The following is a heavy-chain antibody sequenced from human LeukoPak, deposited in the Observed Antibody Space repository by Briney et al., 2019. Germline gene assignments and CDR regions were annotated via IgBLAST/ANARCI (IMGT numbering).Heavy chain of an antibody. D-gene: IGHD3-10*01. CDR2: IYYSGST. CDR1: GAFISSGGYY. CDR3: ATYYGSGSYHASYYYYGMDV. Sequence: SQTLSLTCTVSGAFISSGGYYWSWIRQPPGKGLEWIGYIYYSGSTNYNPSLKSRVTISVDTSKNQFSLKLSSVTAADTAVYYCATYYGSGSYHASYYYYGMDVWGQGTTVTVSS. V-gene: IGHV4-61*08. J-gene: IGHJ6*02.